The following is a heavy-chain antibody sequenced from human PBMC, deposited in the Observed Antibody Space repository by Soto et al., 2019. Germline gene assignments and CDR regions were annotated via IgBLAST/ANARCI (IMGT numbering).Heavy chain of an antibody. V-gene: IGHV3-30*04. D-gene: IGHD3-22*01. J-gene: IGHJ2*01. CDR3: AREDYYDSSGYGYWYFDL. CDR2: ISYDGSNK. CDR1: GFTFSSYA. Sequence: GGSLRLSCAASGFTFSSYAMHWVRQAPGKGLEWVAVISYDGSNKCYADSVKGRFTISRDNSKNTLYLQMNSLRAEDTAVYYCAREDYYDSSGYGYWYFDLWGRGTLVTVSS.